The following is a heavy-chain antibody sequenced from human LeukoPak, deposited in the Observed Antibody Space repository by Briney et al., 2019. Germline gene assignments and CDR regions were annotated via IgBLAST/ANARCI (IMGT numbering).Heavy chain of an antibody. V-gene: IGHV4-39*01. Sequence: PSETLSLTCTVSGGSISSTSYYWGWIRQPPGKGLEWIGNIYYSGSTCYSPSLNSRLTMSVDTSRNHFSLKLSSVTAADTAVYYCARHSYSSGWHAHFDYWGQGTVVAVSS. CDR3: ARHSYSSGWHAHFDY. J-gene: IGHJ4*02. CDR1: GGSISSTSYY. CDR2: IYYSGST. D-gene: IGHD6-19*01.